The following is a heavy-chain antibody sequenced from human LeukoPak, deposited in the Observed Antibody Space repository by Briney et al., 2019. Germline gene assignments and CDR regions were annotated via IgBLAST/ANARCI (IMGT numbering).Heavy chain of an antibody. CDR1: GFTFSTYE. D-gene: IGHD1/OR15-1a*01. V-gene: IGHV3-23*01. J-gene: IGHJ4*02. CDR3: AKERATTTAFDY. CDR2: INHSGSSI. Sequence: GGSLRLSCAASGFTFSTYEMNWVRQAPGKGLEWVSIINHSGSSIYYADSVKGRFTISRDNSKNTVYLQMNSLRVEDTAVYYCAKERATTTAFDYWGQGTLVTVSS.